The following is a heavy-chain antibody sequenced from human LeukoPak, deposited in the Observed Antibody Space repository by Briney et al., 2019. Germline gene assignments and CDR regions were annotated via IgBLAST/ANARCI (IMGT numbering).Heavy chain of an antibody. J-gene: IGHJ4*02. CDR1: GYTFTSYY. V-gene: IGHV1-46*01. CDR3: ARDDYGDYAYPFDY. CDR2: INPSGGST. Sequence: ASVKVSCKASGYTFTSYYMHWVRQAPGQGLEWMGIINPSGGSTNYAQKFQGRVTITADKSTSTAYMELSSLRSEDTAVYYCARDDYGDYAYPFDYWGQGTLVTVSS. D-gene: IGHD4-17*01.